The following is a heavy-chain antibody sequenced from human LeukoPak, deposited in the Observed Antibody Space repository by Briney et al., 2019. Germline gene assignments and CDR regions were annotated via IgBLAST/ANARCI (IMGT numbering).Heavy chain of an antibody. Sequence: GGSLRLSCTASGFTFSSYAMNWVRQAPGKGLEWVSYIGSSGTTINYADSVKGRFTISRDNAKNSLYLQMNSLRAEDTAVYYCARNYHDYTDDSYYYGMDVWGQGTTVTVSS. CDR2: IGSSGTTI. CDR1: GFTFSSYA. D-gene: IGHD4-11*01. V-gene: IGHV3-48*03. CDR3: ARNYHDYTDDSYYYGMDV. J-gene: IGHJ6*02.